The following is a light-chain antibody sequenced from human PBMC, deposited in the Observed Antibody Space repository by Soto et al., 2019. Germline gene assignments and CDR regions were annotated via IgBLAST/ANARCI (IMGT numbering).Light chain of an antibody. J-gene: IGLJ3*02. V-gene: IGLV2-14*03. CDR1: SSDVGGYNY. CDR2: EVN. CDR3: SAYTGSTLV. Sequence: QSALTQPASVSGSPGQSIPISCTGTSSDVGGYNYVSWYRQHPGKAPKVLLYEVNNRPSGVSNRFSGSKSGNTASLTISGLQAEDEADYYCSAYTGSTLVFGGGTKLTVL.